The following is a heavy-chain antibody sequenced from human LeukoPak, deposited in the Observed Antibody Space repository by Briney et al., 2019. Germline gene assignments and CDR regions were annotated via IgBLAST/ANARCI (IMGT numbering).Heavy chain of an antibody. D-gene: IGHD6-19*01. Sequence: PETLSLTCAVYIDSFTNYYWNWIRQTPGKGLEWIGEVNDSGGTNINPSLRSRVILSVDTSKNQFSLRLTSVAASDTAVYYCARPVRCSATTCTGPFDYWGQGTLVTVSS. CDR1: IDSFTNYY. J-gene: IGHJ4*02. CDR2: VNDSGGT. V-gene: IGHV4-34*01. CDR3: ARPVRCSATTCTGPFDY.